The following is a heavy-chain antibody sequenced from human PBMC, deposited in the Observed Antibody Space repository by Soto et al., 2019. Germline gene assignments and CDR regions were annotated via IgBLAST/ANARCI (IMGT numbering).Heavy chain of an antibody. CDR2: ITGSTGTT. D-gene: IGHD2-2*01. CDR3: AKDTSSSPYYMDV. J-gene: IGHJ6*03. V-gene: IGHV3-23*01. Sequence: EVQVLESGGGSVQPGGSLRLSCAASGFTFSNFAMSWVRHAPGKGLEWVSEITGSTGTTYYADSVKGRFIISRDNSKNTVHLQMNSLSAEDTAVYYCAKDTSSSPYYMDVWGKGTTFTFSS. CDR1: GFTFSNFA.